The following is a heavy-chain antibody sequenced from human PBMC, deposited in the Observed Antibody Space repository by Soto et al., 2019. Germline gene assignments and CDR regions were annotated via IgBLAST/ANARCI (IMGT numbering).Heavy chain of an antibody. CDR3: ARRGSGSYYDY. CDR2: ISGSGDST. CDR1: GFTFSSYA. D-gene: IGHD1-26*01. J-gene: IGHJ4*02. V-gene: IGHV3-23*01. Sequence: EVQLLESGGGVVQPGGSLRLSCAASGFTFSSYAMRWVRQAPVKGLEWVSAISGSGDSTYYADSVKGRFTISRDNSKNTMYLQMNSLRAEDTAVYYCARRGSGSYYDYWGQGTLVTVSS.